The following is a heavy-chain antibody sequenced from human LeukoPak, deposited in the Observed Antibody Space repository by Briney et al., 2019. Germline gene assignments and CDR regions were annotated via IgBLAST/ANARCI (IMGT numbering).Heavy chain of an antibody. V-gene: IGHV1-18*01. Sequence: ASVKVSCKGSGYTFNSYGITWVRQAPGQGLEWVGWISVYNGVTKFAQKVQDRVTMTTDTSTNIAYMELRNLRSDDTAVYYCARVWYPPDAFDFWGQGTMVTVSS. CDR1: GYTFNSYG. CDR2: ISVYNGVT. CDR3: ARVWYPPDAFDF. J-gene: IGHJ3*01. D-gene: IGHD6-13*01.